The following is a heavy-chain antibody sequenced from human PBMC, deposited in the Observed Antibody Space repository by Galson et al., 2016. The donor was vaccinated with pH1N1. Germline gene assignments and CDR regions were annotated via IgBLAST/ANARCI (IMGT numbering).Heavy chain of an antibody. CDR1: GASISSRSYY. CDR3: AKVSNSGDFWSGYYIDD. V-gene: IGHV4-39*07. J-gene: IGHJ4*02. D-gene: IGHD3-3*01. Sequence: SETLSLTCTVSGASISSRSYYWAWIRQPPGKGLEWIGGIYYSGSTYYNPSLKSRVTISEDTSRNQFSLKLSSVTAADTAMYYCAKVSNSGDFWSGYYIDDWGQGTVVTVSS. CDR2: IYYSGST.